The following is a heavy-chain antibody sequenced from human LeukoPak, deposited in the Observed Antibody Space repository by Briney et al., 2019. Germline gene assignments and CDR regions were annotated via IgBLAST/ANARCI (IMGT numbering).Heavy chain of an antibody. CDR2: ISYDGNTK. CDR3: ARVNLLGAIHTASDI. D-gene: IGHD1-26*01. J-gene: IGHJ3*02. CDR1: GFTFSSYW. Sequence: GGSLRLSCAASGFTFSSYWMSWVRQAPGKGLEWVALISYDGNTKYYADSVKGRFTISRDNSKNTLFLQMNSLRAEDTAVYYCARVNLLGAIHTASDIWGQGTMVTVSS. V-gene: IGHV3-30-3*01.